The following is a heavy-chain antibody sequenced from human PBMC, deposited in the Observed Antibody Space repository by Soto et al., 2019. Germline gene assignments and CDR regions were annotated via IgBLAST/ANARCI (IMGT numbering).Heavy chain of an antibody. D-gene: IGHD2-15*01. CDR2: IKQDGSEK. J-gene: IGHJ4*02. CDR3: ARGAYCSGGSCYEWSYYFDY. Sequence: EVQLVESGGGLVQPGGSLRLSCAASGFTFSSYWMSWVHQAPGKGLEWVANIKQDGSEKYYVDSVKGRFTISRDNAKNSLYLQMNSLRAEDTAVYYCARGAYCSGGSCYEWSYYFDYWGQGTLVTVSS. V-gene: IGHV3-7*01. CDR1: GFTFSSYW.